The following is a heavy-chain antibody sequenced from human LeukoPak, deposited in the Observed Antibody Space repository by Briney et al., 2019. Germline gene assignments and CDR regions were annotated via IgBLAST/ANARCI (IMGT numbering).Heavy chain of an antibody. Sequence: SETLSLTCTVSGGSISSSSYYWSWIRQPPGKGLEWIGYIYYSGSTNYNPSLKSRVTISVDTSKNQFSLKLSSVTAADTAVYYCARTFAAGLFDYWGQGTLVTVSS. J-gene: IGHJ4*02. V-gene: IGHV4-61*01. CDR2: IYYSGST. CDR1: GGSISSSSYY. D-gene: IGHD6-13*01. CDR3: ARTFAAGLFDY.